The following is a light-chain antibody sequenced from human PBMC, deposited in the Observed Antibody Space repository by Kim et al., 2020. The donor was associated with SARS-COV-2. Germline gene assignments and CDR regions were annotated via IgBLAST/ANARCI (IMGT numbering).Light chain of an antibody. CDR3: AACNDCLSV. V-gene: IGLV1-47*01. CDR1: RSNIGCNY. CDR2: RNN. J-gene: IGLJ3*02. Sequence: ELTQPPSASGTPGQRATISCSGSRSNIGCNYVYWHQQLPGTVLKLFLYRNNQPPSGDPDSFSGSKSATSASLAISGPRSEAEYDYYCAACNDCLSVFG.